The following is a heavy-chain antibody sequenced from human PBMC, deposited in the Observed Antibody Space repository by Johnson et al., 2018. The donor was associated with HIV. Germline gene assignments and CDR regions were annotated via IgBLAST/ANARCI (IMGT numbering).Heavy chain of an antibody. D-gene: IGHD5-12*01. J-gene: IGHJ3*01. Sequence: QVQLVESGGGVIRPGGSLRLSCAASGFTFVDYGMSWVRQAPGKGLEWVAVISYAGSNKYYPDSVKGRFTISRDNFKNTLYLQMDSLRAEDTAVYYCAKGRGYDYDALDFWGQGTMVTVSS. CDR3: AKGRGYDYDALDF. CDR1: GFTFVDYG. CDR2: ISYAGSNK. V-gene: IGHV3-30*18.